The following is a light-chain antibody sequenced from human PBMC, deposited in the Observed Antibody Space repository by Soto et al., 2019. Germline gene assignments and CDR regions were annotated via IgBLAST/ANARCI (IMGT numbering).Light chain of an antibody. CDR2: EVS. Sequence: QSALTQPASVSGSPGQSITISCTGTSSDVGGYNYVSWYQQHPGKAPKLMIYEVSNRPSGVSNRFSGSKSGNTASLTISGLQAEDEADYYCSSYTSSSIDYVFGKGTKLTVL. CDR3: SSYTSSSIDYV. V-gene: IGLV2-14*01. CDR1: SSDVGGYNY. J-gene: IGLJ1*01.